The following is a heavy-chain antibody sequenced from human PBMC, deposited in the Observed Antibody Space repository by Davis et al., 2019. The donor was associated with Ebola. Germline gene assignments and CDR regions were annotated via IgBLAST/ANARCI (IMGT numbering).Heavy chain of an antibody. J-gene: IGHJ6*02. CDR1: GFTFSSYW. Sequence: PGGSLRLSCAASGFTFSSYWMSWVRQAPGKGLEWVANIKQDGSEKYYVDSVKGRFTISRDNAKNSLYLQMNSLRAEDTAVYYCARLGAIEGGPSPGVLRYYYYGMDVWGQGTTVTVSS. V-gene: IGHV3-7*01. D-gene: IGHD3-16*01. CDR3: ARLGAIEGGPSPGVLRYYYYGMDV. CDR2: IKQDGSEK.